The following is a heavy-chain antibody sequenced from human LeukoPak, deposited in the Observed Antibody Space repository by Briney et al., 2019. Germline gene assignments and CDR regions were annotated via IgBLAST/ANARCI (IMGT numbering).Heavy chain of an antibody. CDR1: GGSIDSRNW. Sequence: KPSGTLSLTCAVSGGSIDSRNWGPWVRQPPGEGLEWIGEIYHSGTTNYNPSLKSRVTLSVDKSKNQFSLELSCVTAADTAVYYCSYYDSSGYYYVYPNWGQGTLVTVSS. CDR3: SYYDSSGYYYVYPN. J-gene: IGHJ4*02. D-gene: IGHD3-22*01. CDR2: IYHSGTT. V-gene: IGHV4-4*02.